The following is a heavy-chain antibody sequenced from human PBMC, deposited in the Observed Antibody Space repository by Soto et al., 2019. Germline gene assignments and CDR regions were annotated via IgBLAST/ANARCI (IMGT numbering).Heavy chain of an antibody. CDR2: LHSGGDT. CDR1: GIPVSSNY. D-gene: IGHD3-10*01. V-gene: IGHV3-53*04. Sequence: EVQLVESGGGLVQPGGSLRLSCAASGIPVSSNYMTWVRQVPGKGLEWVSVLHSGGDTYYANSVKGRFTISRHDSTNTLFLQMNSLTAEDTAVYYCARDGPYYYASRMDVWGQGTTVTVSS. J-gene: IGHJ6*02. CDR3: ARDGPYYYASRMDV.